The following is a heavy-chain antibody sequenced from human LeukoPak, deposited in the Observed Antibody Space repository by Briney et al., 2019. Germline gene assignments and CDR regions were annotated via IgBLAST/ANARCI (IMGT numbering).Heavy chain of an antibody. V-gene: IGHV3-23*01. D-gene: IGHD2-21*01. CDR1: GFTFRGHA. Sequence: SGGSLRLSCVGSGFTFRGHAMSWVRQAPEKGLEFVSGIYENGGTTYYADSVKGRFSISRDNSKNTLYLQMDSLRGEDTAVYYCAKDFRIGYSAHFDYWGQGALVTVSS. CDR3: AKDFRIGYSAHFDY. CDR2: IYENGGTT. J-gene: IGHJ4*02.